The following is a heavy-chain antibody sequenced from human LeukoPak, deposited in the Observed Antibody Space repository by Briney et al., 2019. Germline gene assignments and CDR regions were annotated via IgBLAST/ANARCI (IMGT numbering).Heavy chain of an antibody. D-gene: IGHD6-19*01. Sequence: ASVKVSCKVSGYTLTELSMHWVRQAPGKGLEWMGGFDPEDGETIYAQKFQGRVTMTEDTSTDTAYMELSSLRSEDTAVYYCATGLTVAGDSLSFDYWGQGTLVTVSS. J-gene: IGHJ4*02. V-gene: IGHV1-24*01. CDR1: GYTLTELS. CDR2: FDPEDGET. CDR3: ATGLTVAGDSLSFDY.